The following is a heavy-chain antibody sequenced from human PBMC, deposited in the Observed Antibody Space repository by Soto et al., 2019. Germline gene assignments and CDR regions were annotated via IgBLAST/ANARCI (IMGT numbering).Heavy chain of an antibody. J-gene: IGHJ6*02. V-gene: IGHV5-51*01. D-gene: IGHD3-10*01. CDR1: GYSFTSYW. CDR3: ASGYYGSGSYYSVKYYYGMDV. Sequence: PGESLKISCKGSGYSFTSYWIGWVRQMPGKGLEWMGIIYPGDSDTRYSPSFQGQVTISADKSISTAYLQWSSLKASDTAMYYCASGYYGSGSYYSVKYYYGMDVWGRGTTVTVSS. CDR2: IYPGDSDT.